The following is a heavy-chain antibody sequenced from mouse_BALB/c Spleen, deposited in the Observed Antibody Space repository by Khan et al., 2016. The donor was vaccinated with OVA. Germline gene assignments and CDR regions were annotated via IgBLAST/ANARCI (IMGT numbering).Heavy chain of an antibody. V-gene: IGHV2-6*02. CDR1: GFSLTSYG. CDR2: IWSDGST. CDR3: ARWYEGYSSVYAMDY. J-gene: IGHJ4*01. Sequence: VQLQESGPGLVAPSQSLSITCTVSGFSLTSYGVHWVRQPPGKGLEWLVVIWSDGSTNYNSVLKSRLSISKDNSKSQVFLKMNSLQTDDTAIYYSARWYEGYSSVYAMDYWGQGTSGTVSS. D-gene: IGHD2-3*01.